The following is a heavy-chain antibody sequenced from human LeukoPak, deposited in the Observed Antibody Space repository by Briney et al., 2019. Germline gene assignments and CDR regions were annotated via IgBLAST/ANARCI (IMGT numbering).Heavy chain of an antibody. J-gene: IGHJ4*02. CDR2: MNPNSGNT. Sequence: GASVKVSCKASGGTFTSYAISWVRQAPGQGLELMGWMNPNSGNTGYAQKFQGRVTMTRNTSISTAYMELSSLRSEDTAVYYCARGSRGYSSSSQFDYWGQGTLVTVSS. CDR1: GGTFTSYA. D-gene: IGHD6-13*01. V-gene: IGHV1-8*02. CDR3: ARGSRGYSSSSQFDY.